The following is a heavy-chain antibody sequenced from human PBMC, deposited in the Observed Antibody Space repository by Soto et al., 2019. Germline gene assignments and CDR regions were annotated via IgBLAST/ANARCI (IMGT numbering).Heavy chain of an antibody. V-gene: IGHV3-66*01. J-gene: IGHJ6*02. CDR3: AREAVEGHSYYYRGMDV. CDR1: GFTVSSNY. Sequence: EVQLVESGGGLVQPGGSLRLSCAASGFTVSSNYMSWVRQAPGKGLEWVSVICSGGSTYYADSVKGRFTISRDNSKNTLYLQMNSLRAEDTAVYYCAREAVEGHSYYYRGMDVWGQGTTVTVSS. CDR2: ICSGGST.